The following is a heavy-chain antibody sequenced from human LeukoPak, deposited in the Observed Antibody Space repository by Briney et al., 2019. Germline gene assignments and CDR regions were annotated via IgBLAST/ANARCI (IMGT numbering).Heavy chain of an antibody. CDR3: ARAPELLWFGETTYFDY. J-gene: IGHJ4*02. CDR2: IYHSGST. V-gene: IGHV4-30-2*01. CDR1: GVSISSGGYS. Sequence: SETLSLTCAVSGVSISSGGYSWSWIRQPPGKGLEWIVYIYHSGSTYYNPSLKSRVTISVDRSKNQFSLKLSSVTAADTAVYYCARAPELLWFGETTYFDYWGQGTLVTVSS. D-gene: IGHD3-10*01.